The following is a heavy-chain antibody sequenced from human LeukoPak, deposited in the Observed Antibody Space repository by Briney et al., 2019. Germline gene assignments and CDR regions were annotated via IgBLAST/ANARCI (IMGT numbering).Heavy chain of an antibody. Sequence: SETLSLTCAVYGGSFSGYYWSWIRQPPGKGLEWIGYIYYSGSTNYNPSLKSRVTISVDTSKNQFSLKLNSVTAADTAVYYCARGRKRFDPWGQGTLVTVSS. CDR1: GGSFSGYY. V-gene: IGHV4-59*01. J-gene: IGHJ5*02. CDR2: IYYSGST. CDR3: ARGRKRFDP.